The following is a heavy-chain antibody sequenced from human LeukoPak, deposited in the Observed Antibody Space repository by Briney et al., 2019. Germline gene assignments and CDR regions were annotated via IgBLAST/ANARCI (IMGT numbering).Heavy chain of an antibody. CDR2: ISGSGGST. D-gene: IGHD3-9*01. CDR1: GFTFSSYA. J-gene: IGHJ4*02. Sequence: GGSLRLSCAASGFTFSSYAMSWVRQSPGKGLEWVSAISGSGGSTYYADSVKGRFTISRDNSKNTLYLQMNSLRAEDTAVYYCAKDDNDILTGYRYWGQGTLVTVSS. CDR3: AKDDNDILTGYRY. V-gene: IGHV3-23*01.